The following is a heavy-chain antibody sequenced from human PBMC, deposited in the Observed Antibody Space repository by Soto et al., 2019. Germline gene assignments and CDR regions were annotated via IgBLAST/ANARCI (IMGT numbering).Heavy chain of an antibody. J-gene: IGHJ6*03. D-gene: IGHD3-10*01. Sequence: QVQLLESGGGVVQPGRSLRLSCAASGFTFSSYGMHWVRQAPGKGLVWVAVIWYDGSNKYYADSVKGRFTISRDNSKNTLYLQMNSLRAEDTDVYYCARYGVSKYYYYMDVWGKGTTVTVSS. CDR2: IWYDGSNK. CDR3: ARYGVSKYYYYMDV. V-gene: IGHV3-33*01. CDR1: GFTFSSYG.